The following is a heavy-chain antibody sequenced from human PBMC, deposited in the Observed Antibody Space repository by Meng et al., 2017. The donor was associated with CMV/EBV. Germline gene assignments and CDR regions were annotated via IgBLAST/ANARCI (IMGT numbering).Heavy chain of an antibody. CDR3: ARLYLPLGFDY. D-gene: IGHD2-2*02. CDR2: ISSRSSYI. J-gene: IGHJ4*02. Sequence: LSLTCAASGFTFSSYSMNWVRQAPGKGLEWVSSISSRSSYIYYADSVKGRFTISRDNAKNSLYLQMNSLRAEDTAVYYCARLYLPLGFDYWGQGTLVTVSS. V-gene: IGHV3-21*01. CDR1: GFTFSSYS.